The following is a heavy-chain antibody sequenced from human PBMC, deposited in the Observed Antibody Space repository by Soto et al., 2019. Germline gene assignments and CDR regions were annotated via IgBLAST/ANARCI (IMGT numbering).Heavy chain of an antibody. J-gene: IGHJ4*02. CDR3: ARDPGAFTSTWSFYFDN. CDR1: GLTFSSYW. D-gene: IGHD3-10*01. CDR2: INTDGSST. Sequence: GVSLRLSCAASGLTFSSYWMHWVRQAPGKGLEWVSRINTDGSSTTYADSVRGRFTISRDSAKNTLFLQMNSLRAEDTAVYYCARDPGAFTSTWSFYFDNWGKGTLVTDSS. V-gene: IGHV3-74*01.